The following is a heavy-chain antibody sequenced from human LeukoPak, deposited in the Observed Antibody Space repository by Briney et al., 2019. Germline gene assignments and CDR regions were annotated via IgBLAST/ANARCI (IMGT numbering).Heavy chain of an antibody. CDR1: GGTFSSYA. V-gene: IGHV1-69*06. D-gene: IGHD6-13*01. Sequence: SVKVSCKASGGTFSSYAISWVRQAPGQGLEWMGGIIPIFGTANYAQKFQGRVTITADTSTDTAYMELSSLRSEDTAVYYCASTSGYSSSWYSDAFDIWGQGTMVTVSS. CDR3: ASTSGYSSSWYSDAFDI. J-gene: IGHJ3*02. CDR2: IIPIFGTA.